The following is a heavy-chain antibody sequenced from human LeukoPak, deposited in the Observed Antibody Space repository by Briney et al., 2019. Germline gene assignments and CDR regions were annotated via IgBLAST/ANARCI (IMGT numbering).Heavy chain of an antibody. Sequence: GGSLRLSWAASGFTFSSYWMSWVRQAPGKGLEWVANIKQDGSEKYYVDSVKGRFTISRDNAKNSLYLQVNSLRAEDTAVYYCAREGSSYPNWFDPWGQGTLVTVSS. J-gene: IGHJ5*02. CDR3: AREGSSYPNWFDP. V-gene: IGHV3-7*01. D-gene: IGHD6-13*01. CDR1: GFTFSSYW. CDR2: IKQDGSEK.